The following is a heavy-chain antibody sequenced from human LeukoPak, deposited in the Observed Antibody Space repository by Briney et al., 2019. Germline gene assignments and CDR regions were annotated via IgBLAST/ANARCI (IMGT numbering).Heavy chain of an antibody. J-gene: IGHJ5*02. CDR2: IYYSGST. Sequence: SETLSLTCTVSGGSISSSSYYWGWIRQPPGKGLEWIGSIYYSGSTYYNPSLKSRVTISVDTSKNQFSLKLSSVTAADTAVYYCAPFGSGYYHNWFDPWGQGTLVTVSS. D-gene: IGHD3-3*01. CDR3: APFGSGYYHNWFDP. CDR1: GGSISSSSYY. V-gene: IGHV4-39*01.